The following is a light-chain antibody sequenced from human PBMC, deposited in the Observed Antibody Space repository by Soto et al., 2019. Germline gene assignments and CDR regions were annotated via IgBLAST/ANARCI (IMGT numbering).Light chain of an antibody. CDR2: DAS. CDR3: QQRTNWPLT. V-gene: IGKV3-11*01. J-gene: IGKJ4*01. Sequence: EIVLTQSPVTLSLSPGERATLSCRASQSVTTFLAWYQQKPGQAPRLLIYDASKRVTGIPARFSGSGSGTDFTLTISSLEPEDFAVYYCQQRTNWPLTFGGGTKVEIK. CDR1: QSVTTF.